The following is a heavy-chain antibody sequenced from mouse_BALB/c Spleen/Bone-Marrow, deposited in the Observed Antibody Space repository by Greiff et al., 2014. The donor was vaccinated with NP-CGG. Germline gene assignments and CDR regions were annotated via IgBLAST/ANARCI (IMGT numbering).Heavy chain of an antibody. CDR1: GYTFTGYW. CDR3: ARERGNYPFAY. Sequence: QVQLQQSGAELVKPGASVKLSCKASGYTFTGYWMHWVKQRPGQGLEWIGEINPSNGRTNYNEKFKSKATLTVDKSSSTAYMQLSGLTSEDSAVYYCARERGNYPFAYWGQGTLVTVSA. V-gene: IGHV1S81*02. J-gene: IGHJ3*01. CDR2: INPSNGRT. D-gene: IGHD2-1*01.